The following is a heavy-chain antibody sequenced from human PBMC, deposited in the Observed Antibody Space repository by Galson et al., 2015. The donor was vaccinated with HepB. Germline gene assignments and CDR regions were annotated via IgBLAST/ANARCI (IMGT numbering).Heavy chain of an antibody. CDR2: INGNNGNT. Sequence: SVKVSCKASGYIFHTYGVSWVRQAPGQGLEWLGWINGNNGNTIYSQKLQGRVTMTTDASTTTAYMALTSLTLNDTAVYYCARDRLHVVTGQAMDLWGQGTLVTVSS. CDR1: GYIFHTYG. J-gene: IGHJ5*02. V-gene: IGHV1-18*01. D-gene: IGHD2-21*02. CDR3: ARDRLHVVTGQAMDL.